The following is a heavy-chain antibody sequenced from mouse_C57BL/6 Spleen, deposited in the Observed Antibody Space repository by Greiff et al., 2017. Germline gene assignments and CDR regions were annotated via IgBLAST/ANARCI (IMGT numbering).Heavy chain of an antibody. V-gene: IGHV1-77*01. J-gene: IGHJ2*01. D-gene: IGHD2-4*01. CDR2: IGPGSGST. CDR3: ARSEVLYYDYGGYFDY. Sequence: QVQLQQSGAELVKPGASVKISCKASGYTFTDYYINWVKQRPGQGLEWIGKIGPGSGSTYYNEKFKGKATLTADKSSSTAYMQLSSLTAEDSAVYFCARSEVLYYDYGGYFDYWGQGTTLTVSS. CDR1: GYTFTDYY.